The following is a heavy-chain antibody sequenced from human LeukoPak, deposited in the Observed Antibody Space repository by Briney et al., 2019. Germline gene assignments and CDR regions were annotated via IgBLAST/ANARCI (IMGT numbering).Heavy chain of an antibody. CDR2: IYPDDSDT. V-gene: IGHV5-51*01. CDR3: ARPNITSYYDSRGYDAFDV. CDR1: EYSFATYW. Sequence: GESLKISCKGSEYSFATYWIAWVRQMPGKGLEWMGIIYPDDSDTRYSPSFQGQVTISADKSVSIAYLQWSSLKASDTAMYYCARPNITSYYDSRGYDAFDVWGQGTMVIVSS. D-gene: IGHD3-22*01. J-gene: IGHJ3*01.